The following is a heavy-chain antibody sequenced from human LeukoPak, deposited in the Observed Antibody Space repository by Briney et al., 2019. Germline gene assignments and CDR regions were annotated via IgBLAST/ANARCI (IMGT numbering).Heavy chain of an antibody. CDR1: GYTFTGYY. J-gene: IGHJ5*02. V-gene: IGHV1-2*06. CDR2: INPNSGGT. D-gene: IGHD2-15*01. CDR3: ARGYCSGGSCYSDENWFDP. Sequence: ASVKVSCKAAGYTFTGYYMFLVRQAPGQGLEWMGRINPNSGGTNYAQKFQGRVTMTRDASISTAYMELSRLRSDDTAVYYCARGYCSGGSCYSDENWFDPWGQGTLVTVSS.